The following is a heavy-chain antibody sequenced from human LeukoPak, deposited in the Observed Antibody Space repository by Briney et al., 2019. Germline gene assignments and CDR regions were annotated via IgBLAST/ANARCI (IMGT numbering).Heavy chain of an antibody. V-gene: IGHV4-59*11. J-gene: IGHJ6*03. CDR2: IYSSGST. Sequence: SETLSLTCSVSGGSISGHYWTWIRQPPGKGLEWIGYIYSSGSTDYNPSLKSRVTISVDTSKNQFSLKLSSVSAADTAVYYCARGMAAARYMDVWGKGTTVTVSS. D-gene: IGHD6-13*01. CDR1: GGSISGHY. CDR3: ARGMAAARYMDV.